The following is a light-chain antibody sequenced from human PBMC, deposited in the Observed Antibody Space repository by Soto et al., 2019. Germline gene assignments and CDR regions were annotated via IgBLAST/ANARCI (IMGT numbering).Light chain of an antibody. CDR3: QQYGTLIT. CDR2: DAS. CDR1: ESVANSY. Sequence: EIVLTQSPGTQSLSPGERATLSSRASESVANSYLAWYQQKPGQAPRLLIYDASSTATGIPDRFSGSGSGTDFTLTISRLESEDFAVYYCQQYGTLITFGQGTRLEIK. J-gene: IGKJ5*01. V-gene: IGKV3-20*01.